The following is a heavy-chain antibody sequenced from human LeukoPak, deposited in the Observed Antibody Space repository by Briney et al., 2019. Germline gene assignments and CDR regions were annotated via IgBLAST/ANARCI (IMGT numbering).Heavy chain of an antibody. D-gene: IGHD6-19*01. CDR1: RFTFSTYS. J-gene: IGHJ2*01. CDR2: ISSSGSYI. CDR3: ARALTVAGTDWYFDL. V-gene: IGHV3-21*01. Sequence: GGSLRLSCAASRFTFSTYSMNWVRQAPGKGLEWVSSISSSGSYIYSTDSLKGRFTISRDNAKNSLYPQMNSLRAEDTAVYHCARALTVAGTDWYFDLWGRGTLVTVSS.